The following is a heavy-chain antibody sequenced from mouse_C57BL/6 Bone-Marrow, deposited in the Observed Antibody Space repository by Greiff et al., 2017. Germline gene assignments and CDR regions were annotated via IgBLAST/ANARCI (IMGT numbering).Heavy chain of an antibody. J-gene: IGHJ3*01. V-gene: IGHV2-4*01. CDR3: AKWLRRRFAY. CDR1: GFSLTSSG. Sequence: VQLQQSGPGLVQPSQSLSITCTVSGFSLTSSGVHWVRQPPGKGLEWLGGLWSGGSTDYNAAFISRLSLSKTNSKSQVFFKMNSLQADDTAIYYCAKWLRRRFAYWGQGTLVTVSA. CDR2: LWSGGST. D-gene: IGHD2-2*01.